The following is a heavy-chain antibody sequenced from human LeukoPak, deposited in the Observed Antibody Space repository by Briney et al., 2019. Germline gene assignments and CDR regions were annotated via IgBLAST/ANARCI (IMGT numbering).Heavy chain of an antibody. V-gene: IGHV4-39*01. CDR3: ARQSQWLVHFDY. Sequence: SETLSLTCTVSGGSISSSSYYWGWIRQPPGKGLEWIGSIYYSGSTYYNPSLKSRVTISVDTSKNQFSLKLSAVTAADMAVYYCARQSQWLVHFDYWGQGTLVTVSS. D-gene: IGHD6-19*01. CDR2: IYYSGST. J-gene: IGHJ4*02. CDR1: GGSISSSSYY.